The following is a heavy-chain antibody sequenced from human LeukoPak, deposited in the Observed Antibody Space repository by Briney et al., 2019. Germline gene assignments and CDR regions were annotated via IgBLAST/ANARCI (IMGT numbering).Heavy chain of an antibody. J-gene: IGHJ4*02. Sequence: GGSLRLSCAASGFTFSSYGMHWVRQAPGKGPEWVAVIWYDGSNKYYADSVKGRFTISRDNSKNTLYLQMNSLRAEDTAVYYCAREGRRQWLVKGFDYWGQGTLVTVSS. CDR1: GFTFSSYG. CDR3: AREGRRQWLVKGFDY. CDR2: IWYDGSNK. D-gene: IGHD6-19*01. V-gene: IGHV3-33*01.